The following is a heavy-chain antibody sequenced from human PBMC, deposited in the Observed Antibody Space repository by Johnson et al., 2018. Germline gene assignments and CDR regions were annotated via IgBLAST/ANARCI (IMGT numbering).Heavy chain of an antibody. D-gene: IGHD6-13*01. J-gene: IGHJ1*01. V-gene: IGHV3-43*01. CDR3: AKDISRVGIAAAGTVGFQH. Sequence: VQLVQSGGVVVQPGGSLRLSCAASGFTFDAYSMHWVRQAPGKGLEWVSLLSWDGGSTYYADSVKGRFTISRDNRKNSLYLQMNSLRTEDTALYYCAKDISRVGIAAAGTVGFQHWGQGTLVTVSS. CDR2: LSWDGGST. CDR1: GFTFDAYS.